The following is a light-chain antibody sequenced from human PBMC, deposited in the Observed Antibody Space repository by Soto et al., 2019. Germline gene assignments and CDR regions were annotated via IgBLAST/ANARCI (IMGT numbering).Light chain of an antibody. J-gene: IGKJ1*01. Sequence: DIQVTQSPSSLSASVGDRVTITCRATQSIRNYLNWFQQKPMKAPKLLIYAASSLQAEVSSRFSGSRSGTDFTLTITTLQPEDFATYYCQQAYSAPWTFGQGTRVEIK. CDR1: QSIRNY. CDR2: AAS. V-gene: IGKV1-39*01. CDR3: QQAYSAPWT.